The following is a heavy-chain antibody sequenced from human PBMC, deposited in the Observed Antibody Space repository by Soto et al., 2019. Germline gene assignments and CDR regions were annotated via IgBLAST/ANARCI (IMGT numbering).Heavy chain of an antibody. CDR3: AKDPSVGVMDV. J-gene: IGHJ6*02. D-gene: IGHD3-10*01. CDR1: GFTFSSYG. CDR2: ISYDGSNK. V-gene: IGHV3-30*18. Sequence: GGSLRLSCAASGFTFSSYGMHWVRQAPGKGLEWVAVISYDGSNKYYADSVKGRFTISRDNSKNTLYLQMNSLRAEDTAVYYCAKDPSVGVMDVWGQGTTVTVSS.